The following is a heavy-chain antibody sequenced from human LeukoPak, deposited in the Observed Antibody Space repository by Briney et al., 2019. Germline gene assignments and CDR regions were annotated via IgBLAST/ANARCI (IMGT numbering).Heavy chain of an antibody. CDR3: ARRPGARFDP. CDR1: GVTFSSYA. Sequence: SLKLSCKASGVTFSSYAISWVRRAPGQGLEWMGGIIPIFGTANYAQKFQGRVTITTDESTSTAYMELSSLRSEDTAVYYCARRPGARFDPWGQGTLVTVSS. V-gene: IGHV1-69*05. CDR2: IIPIFGTA. D-gene: IGHD7-27*01. J-gene: IGHJ5*02.